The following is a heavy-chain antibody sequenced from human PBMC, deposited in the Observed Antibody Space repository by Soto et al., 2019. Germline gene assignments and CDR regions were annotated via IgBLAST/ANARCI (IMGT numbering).Heavy chain of an antibody. V-gene: IGHV3-7*05. CDR1: GFTFSSYW. J-gene: IGHJ3*02. CDR3: ARVVYYLNPPDAFDI. Sequence: GGSLRLSCAASGFTFSSYWMSWVRQAPGKGLEWVANIKQDGSEKYYVDSVKGRFTISRDNAKNSLYLQMNSLRAEDTAVYYCARVVYYLNPPDAFDIWGQGTMVTVSS. CDR2: IKQDGSEK. D-gene: IGHD3-10*01.